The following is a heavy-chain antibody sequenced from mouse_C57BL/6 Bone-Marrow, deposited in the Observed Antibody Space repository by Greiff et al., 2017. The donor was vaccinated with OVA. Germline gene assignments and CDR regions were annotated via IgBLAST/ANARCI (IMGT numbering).Heavy chain of an antibody. CDR2: IYPGSGST. CDR3: ALYYYGSSYDAY. V-gene: IGHV1-55*01. J-gene: IGHJ3*01. Sequence: QVQLQQPGAELVKPGASVKMSCKASGYTFTSYWITWVKQRPGQGLEWIGDIYPGSGSTNYNEKFKSKATLTVDTSSSTAYMQLSSLTSEDSAVYYCALYYYGSSYDAYWGQGTLVTVSA. CDR1: GYTFTSYW. D-gene: IGHD1-1*01.